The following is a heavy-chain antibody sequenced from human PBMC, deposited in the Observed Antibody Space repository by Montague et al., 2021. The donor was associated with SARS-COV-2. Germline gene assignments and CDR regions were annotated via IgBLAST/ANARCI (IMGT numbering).Heavy chain of an antibody. Sequence: SETLSLTCAVYGGSISSYYWRWIRQPPGKGLEWIGYIYYSGSTNYNPSLKSRVTISVDTSKNQFSLKLSSVTAAGTAVYYCARTYSGSYYPNFDYWGQGTLVTVSS. V-gene: IGHV4-59*08. J-gene: IGHJ4*02. D-gene: IGHD1-26*01. CDR2: IYYSGST. CDR3: ARTYSGSYYPNFDY. CDR1: GGSISSYY.